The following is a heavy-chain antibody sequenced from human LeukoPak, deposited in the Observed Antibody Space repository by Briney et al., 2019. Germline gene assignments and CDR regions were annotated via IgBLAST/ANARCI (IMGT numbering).Heavy chain of an antibody. CDR2: IYPGDSDT. V-gene: IGHV5-51*01. CDR1: GSSFTSYW. CDR3: ARLLRSDSSGYPFDY. D-gene: IGHD3-22*01. J-gene: IGHJ4*02. Sequence: GASLKISCKGSGSSFTSYWIGWVRPLPGKGLEWMGIIYPGDSDTRYSPSFQGQVTISADKSISTAYLQWSSLKASDTAVYYCARLLRSDSSGYPFDYWGQGTLVTVSS.